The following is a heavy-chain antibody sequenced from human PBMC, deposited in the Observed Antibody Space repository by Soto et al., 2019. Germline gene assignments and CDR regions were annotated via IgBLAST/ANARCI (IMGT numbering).Heavy chain of an antibody. CDR2: IIPILGIA. CDR1: GGTFSSYT. CDR3: ASAPIVVVVAATRGFDY. Sequence: QVQLVQSGAEVKKPGSSVKVSCKASGGTFSSYTISWVRQAPGQGLEWMGRIIPILGIANYARKFQGRVTITADKSTSTAYMELSSLRSEDTAVYYCASAPIVVVVAATRGFDYWGQGTLVTVSS. V-gene: IGHV1-69*02. J-gene: IGHJ4*02. D-gene: IGHD2-15*01.